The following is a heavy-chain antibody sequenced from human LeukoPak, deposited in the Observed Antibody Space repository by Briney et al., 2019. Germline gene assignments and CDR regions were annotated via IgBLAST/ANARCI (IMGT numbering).Heavy chain of an antibody. CDR1: GGSFSGYY. D-gene: IGHD2-15*01. J-gene: IGHJ6*03. CDR2: INHSGST. CDR3: ARRARGGKLSYYYYYYMDV. Sequence: SETLSLTCAVYGGSFSGYYWSWIRQPPGKGLEWIGEINHSGSTNYNPSLKSRVTISVDTSKNQFSLKLSSVTAADTAVYYCARRARGGKLSYYYYYYMDVWGKGTTVTISS. V-gene: IGHV4-34*01.